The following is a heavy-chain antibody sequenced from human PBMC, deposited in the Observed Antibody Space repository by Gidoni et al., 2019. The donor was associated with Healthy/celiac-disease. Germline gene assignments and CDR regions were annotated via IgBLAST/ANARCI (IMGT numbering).Heavy chain of an antibody. V-gene: IGHV3-30-3*01. Sequence: VQLVESGGGVVQPGRSLRLSWAASGFTFTSYAMHWVRKAPGKVLEWVAVISYDGSNKYYADSVKGRFTISRDNSKNTLYLQMNSLRAEDTAVYYCAREGIDILTGYHIIPSFDYWGQGTLVTVSS. J-gene: IGHJ4*02. D-gene: IGHD3-9*01. CDR3: AREGIDILTGYHIIPSFDY. CDR2: ISYDGSNK. CDR1: GFTFTSYA.